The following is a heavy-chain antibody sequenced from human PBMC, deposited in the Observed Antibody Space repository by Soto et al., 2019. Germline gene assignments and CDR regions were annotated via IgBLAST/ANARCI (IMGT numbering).Heavy chain of an antibody. CDR3: ARPTWGYCSGGSCYSGSYYYGMDV. Sequence: GASVKVSCKASGGTFSSYAISWVRQAPGQGLEWMGGIIPIFGTANYAQKFQGRVTITADESTSTAYMELSSLRSEGTAVYYCARPTWGYCSGGSCYSGSYYYGMDVWGQGTTVTVSS. J-gene: IGHJ6*02. CDR1: GGTFSSYA. CDR2: IIPIFGTA. V-gene: IGHV1-69*13. D-gene: IGHD2-15*01.